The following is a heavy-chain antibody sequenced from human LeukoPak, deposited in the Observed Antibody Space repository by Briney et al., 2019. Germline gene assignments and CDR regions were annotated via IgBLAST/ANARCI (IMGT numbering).Heavy chain of an antibody. CDR3: ARGPPYSSGWYTSTSYYFDY. CDR1: GGSISSSSYY. J-gene: IGHJ4*02. D-gene: IGHD6-19*01. V-gene: IGHV4-39*01. CDR2: IYYSGST. Sequence: PSETLSLTCTVSGGSISSSSYYWGWIRQPPGKGLEWIGSIYYSGSTYYNPSLKSRVTISVDTSKNQFSLKLSSVTAADTAVYYCARGPPYSSGWYTSTSYYFDYWGQGTLVTVSS.